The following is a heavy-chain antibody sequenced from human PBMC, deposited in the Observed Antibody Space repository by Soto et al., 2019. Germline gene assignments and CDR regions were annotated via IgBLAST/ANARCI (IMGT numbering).Heavy chain of an antibody. D-gene: IGHD6-19*01. Sequence: SETLSLTCAVYGGSFSGYYWTWIRQPPGTGLEWIGEINHTGRTNYSPSLKSRVTISVDKSKNHFSLQLTSVTAADTAVYYCAARSAVQYASGWYSDYWGQGTPVTVSS. CDR1: GGSFSGYY. V-gene: IGHV4-34*01. CDR2: INHTGRT. CDR3: AARSAVQYASGWYSDY. J-gene: IGHJ4*02.